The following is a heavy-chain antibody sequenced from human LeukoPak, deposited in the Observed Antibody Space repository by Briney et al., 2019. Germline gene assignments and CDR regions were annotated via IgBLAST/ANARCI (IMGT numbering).Heavy chain of an antibody. D-gene: IGHD2-2*01. CDR1: GFTFSTYW. Sequence: GGSLRPSCAASGFTFSTYWMSWVRQAPGKGLEWVANIKQDGSEKFYVDSVKGRFTISRDNAKNSLYLQMNSLRAEDTAVYYCARVKSTSFDYWGQGTLVTVSS. CDR2: IKQDGSEK. J-gene: IGHJ4*02. V-gene: IGHV3-7*05. CDR3: ARVKSTSFDY.